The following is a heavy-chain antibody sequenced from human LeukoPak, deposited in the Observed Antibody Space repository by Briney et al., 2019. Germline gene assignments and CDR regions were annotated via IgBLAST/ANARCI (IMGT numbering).Heavy chain of an antibody. CDR2: IFYSGST. CDR3: ARLGYRVRFLGIPGHDY. CDR1: GGSISTSNYY. J-gene: IGHJ4*02. Sequence: SETLSLTCTVSGGSISTSNYYWGWIRQPPGKGLEWIGNIFYSGSTYYSPSLKSRVTISLDTSRNQFSLKLSSVTAADTAVYYCARLGYRVRFLGIPGHDYWGQGTLVTVSS. V-gene: IGHV4-39*07. D-gene: IGHD3-3*01.